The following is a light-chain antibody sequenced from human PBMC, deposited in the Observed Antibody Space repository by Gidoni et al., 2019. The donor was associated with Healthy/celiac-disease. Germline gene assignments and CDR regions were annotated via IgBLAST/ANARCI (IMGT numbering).Light chain of an antibody. CDR2: AAS. J-gene: IGKJ1*01. CDR3: QQSYSV. CDR1: QSISSY. V-gene: IGKV1-39*01. Sequence: DIKMTQSPSSLSASVGDRVTITCRASQSISSYLNWYQQKPGKAPKLLIYAASSLQSGVPSRFSGSGSVTDFTLTISSLQPEDFATYYYQQSYSVFGQGTKVEIK.